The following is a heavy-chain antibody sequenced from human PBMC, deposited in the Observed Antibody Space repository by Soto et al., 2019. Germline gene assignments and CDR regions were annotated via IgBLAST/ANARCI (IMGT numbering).Heavy chain of an antibody. CDR3: ARVYSSSLRGWFDP. D-gene: IGHD6-6*01. Sequence: QVQLQESGPGLVKPSQTLSLTCTVSGGSISSGGYYWSWIRQHPGKGLEWIGSIYYSGSTYYNPSLKSRVTISVDTSKNQYSLKLSSVTAADTAVYYCARVYSSSLRGWFDPWGQGTLVTVSS. V-gene: IGHV4-31*03. CDR2: IYYSGST. J-gene: IGHJ5*02. CDR1: GGSISSGGYY.